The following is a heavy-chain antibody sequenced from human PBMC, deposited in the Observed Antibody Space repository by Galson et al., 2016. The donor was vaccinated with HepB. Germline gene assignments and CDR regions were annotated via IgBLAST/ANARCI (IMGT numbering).Heavy chain of an antibody. D-gene: IGHD4-11*01. J-gene: IGHJ4*01. CDR1: GFTFSNYA. V-gene: IGHV3-23*01. Sequence: SLRLSCAASGFTFSNYAMSWVRRAPGKGPEWVSAISGVSDRTYYAGSMKDRFIISRDDSRNMLFLQLNSLRAEDTAIYYCAKESPYSNVRHYYLENLGLGTLFTVS. CDR2: ISGVSDRT. CDR3: AKESPYSNVRHYYLEN.